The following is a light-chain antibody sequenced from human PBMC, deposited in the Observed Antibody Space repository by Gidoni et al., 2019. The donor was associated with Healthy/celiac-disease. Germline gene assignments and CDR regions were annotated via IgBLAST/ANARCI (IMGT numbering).Light chain of an antibody. V-gene: IGKV3-11*01. CDR3: QQRSNWPRNT. J-gene: IGKJ5*01. CDR1: QSVSSY. Sequence: EIVLTQSPATLSLSPGERATLSCRASQSVSSYLAWYQQKPGQAPRLLIYDASNRATGIPARFSGSGSGTDFTLTISSLEPEDFAVYYCQQRSNWPRNTVXXXTRLEIK. CDR2: DAS.